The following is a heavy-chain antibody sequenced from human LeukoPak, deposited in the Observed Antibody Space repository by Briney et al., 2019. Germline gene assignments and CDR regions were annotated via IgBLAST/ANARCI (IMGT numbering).Heavy chain of an antibody. J-gene: IGHJ6*03. Sequence: ASVKVSCKASGYTFTSYDINWVRQATGQGLEWMRWMNPNSGNTGYAQKFQGRVTMTRNTSISTAYMELSSLRSEDTVVYYCARALRIAVAGGDYYYYYMDVWGKGTTVTVSS. CDR3: ARALRIAVAGGDYYYYYMDV. CDR2: MNPNSGNT. CDR1: GYTFTSYD. D-gene: IGHD6-19*01. V-gene: IGHV1-8*01.